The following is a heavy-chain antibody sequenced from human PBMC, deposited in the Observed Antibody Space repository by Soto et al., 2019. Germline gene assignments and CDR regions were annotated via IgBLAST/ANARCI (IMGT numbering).Heavy chain of an antibody. CDR3: ARGNTGTTASRTLDY. D-gene: IGHD1-7*01. CDR2: IIPIFGTA. CDR1: GGTFSSYA. Sequence: EASVKVSCKASGGTFSSYAISWVRQAPGQGLEWMGGIIPIFGTANYAQKFQGRVTITADESTSTAYMELSSLRSEDTAVYYCARGNTGTTASRTLDYWGQGTLVTVSS. J-gene: IGHJ4*02. V-gene: IGHV1-69*13.